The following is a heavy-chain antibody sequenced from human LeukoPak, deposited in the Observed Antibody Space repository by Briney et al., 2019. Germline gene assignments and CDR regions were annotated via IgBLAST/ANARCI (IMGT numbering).Heavy chain of an antibody. Sequence: GGSLRLSCAASGFTFRTYGMHWVRQAPGKGLEWVTLISYDGSNKYYADSVQGRFTISRDNSENKLYLQMDTLGAEDTAMYYCAKASGEMTTVDALDYWGQGTLVTVSS. D-gene: IGHD4-17*01. CDR1: GFTFRTYG. CDR3: AKASGEMTTVDALDY. CDR2: ISYDGSNK. J-gene: IGHJ4*02. V-gene: IGHV3-30*18.